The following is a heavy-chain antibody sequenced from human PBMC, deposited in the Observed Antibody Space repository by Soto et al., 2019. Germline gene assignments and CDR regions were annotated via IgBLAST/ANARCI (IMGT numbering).Heavy chain of an antibody. J-gene: IGHJ6*02. Sequence: QVQLVESGGGVVQPGRSLRLSCAASGFTFSRYAMHWVRQAPGKGLEWVAVISYDGSNKYYADSVKGRFIISRDNSKNTLYLQMNSLRTEDTAVYYCARSVGIDYYYYGMDVWGQGTTVTVSS. CDR1: GFTFSRYA. CDR3: ARSVGIDYYYYGMDV. D-gene: IGHD1-26*01. V-gene: IGHV3-30-3*01. CDR2: ISYDGSNK.